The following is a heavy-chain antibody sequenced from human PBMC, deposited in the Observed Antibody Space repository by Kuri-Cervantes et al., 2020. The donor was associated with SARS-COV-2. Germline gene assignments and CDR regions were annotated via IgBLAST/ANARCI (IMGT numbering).Heavy chain of an antibody. CDR3: ARNLGVLAFGELLD. J-gene: IGHJ4*02. D-gene: IGHD3-10*01. CDR2: ISAYNGNT. Sequence: ASVKVSCKTPETTFPNYDINWVRQATGQGLEWMGWISAYNGNTNYAQKLQGRVTMTTDTSTSTAYMELRSLRSDDTAVYYCARNLGVLAFGELLDWGQGTLVTVSS. V-gene: IGHV1-18*01. CDR1: ETTFPNYD.